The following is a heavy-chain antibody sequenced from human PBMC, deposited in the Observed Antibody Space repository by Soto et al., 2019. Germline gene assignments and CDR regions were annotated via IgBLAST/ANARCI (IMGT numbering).Heavy chain of an antibody. Sequence: SETLSLTCAVYGGPFSGYYWSWIRQPPGKGLEWIGEINHSGSTNYNPSLKSRVTISVDTSKNQFSLKLSSVTAADTAVYYCAREYGGNSGTFDYWGQGTLVTVSS. V-gene: IGHV4-34*01. D-gene: IGHD2-21*02. J-gene: IGHJ4*02. CDR1: GGPFSGYY. CDR3: AREYGGNSGTFDY. CDR2: INHSGST.